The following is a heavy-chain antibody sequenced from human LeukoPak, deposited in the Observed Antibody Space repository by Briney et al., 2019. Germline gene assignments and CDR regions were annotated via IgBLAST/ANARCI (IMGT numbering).Heavy chain of an antibody. CDR1: GYTFTGYY. Sequence: ASVKVSCKASGYTFTGYYMHWVRQALGQGREWMGWINPNSCGTNYAQKVQVRVTMTRDTSITTAYMELSRLRSDDTAVYYCASSSSIDYWGQGTLVTVSS. V-gene: IGHV1-2*02. CDR3: ASSSSIDY. CDR2: INPNSCGT. J-gene: IGHJ4*02. D-gene: IGHD6-13*01.